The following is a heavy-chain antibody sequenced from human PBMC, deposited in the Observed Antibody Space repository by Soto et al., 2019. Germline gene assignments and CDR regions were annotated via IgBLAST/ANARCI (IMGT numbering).Heavy chain of an antibody. CDR1: GDSITNSNW. J-gene: IGHJ4*02. CDR3: ARDLGTGTDY. Sequence: QVQLQESGPGLVKPSGTLSLTCAVSGDSITNSNWWSWVRQAPGKGLEWIGEIYHSGATTYNPSLKSRVTISVAPSNNHFSLKLTSVTAADTAVYFCARDLGTGTDYWGQGTLVTVAS. D-gene: IGHD1-1*01. V-gene: IGHV4-4*02. CDR2: IYHSGAT.